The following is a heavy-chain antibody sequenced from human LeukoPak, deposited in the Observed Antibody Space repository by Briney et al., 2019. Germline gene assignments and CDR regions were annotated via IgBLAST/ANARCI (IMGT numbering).Heavy chain of an antibody. J-gene: IGHJ4*02. CDR2: VYYSGST. Sequence: PSETLSLTCTVSGGSITGYYWSWIRQPPGEGLEWVGYVYYSGSTNYNPSLKSRVTISVDTSKNQFSLKLSSVTAADTAVYYCARGTVRGYSYGYFDYWGQGTLVTVSS. CDR3: ARGTVRGYSYGYFDY. CDR1: GGSITGYY. V-gene: IGHV4-59*01. D-gene: IGHD5-18*01.